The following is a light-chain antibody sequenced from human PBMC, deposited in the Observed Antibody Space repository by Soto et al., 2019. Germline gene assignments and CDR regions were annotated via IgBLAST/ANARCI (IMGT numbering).Light chain of an antibody. V-gene: IGLV2-14*03. CDR3: SSYTSSSTYV. Sequence: ALTQPASVSGSPGQSIAISCTGTSSDVGGYDYVSWYQQHPGKAPKLMIYDVSNRPSGVSNRFSGSKSDNTASLTISGLQAEDEADYYCSSYTSSSTYVFGTGTKLTVL. J-gene: IGLJ1*01. CDR1: SSDVGGYDY. CDR2: DVS.